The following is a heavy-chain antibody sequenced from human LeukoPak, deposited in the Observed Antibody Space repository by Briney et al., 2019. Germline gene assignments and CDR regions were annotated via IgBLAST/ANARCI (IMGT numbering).Heavy chain of an antibody. CDR1: GGTISRYA. Sequence: GSSVKVSCKASGGTISRYAISWERQAPGQGLEWMGGIIPIFGTANYAQKFQGRVTITADKSTSTAYMELSSLRSEDTAVYYCARDGHCSGGSCYSVAFDYWGQGTLVTVPS. V-gene: IGHV1-69*06. D-gene: IGHD2-15*01. CDR3: ARDGHCSGGSCYSVAFDY. CDR2: IIPIFGTA. J-gene: IGHJ4*02.